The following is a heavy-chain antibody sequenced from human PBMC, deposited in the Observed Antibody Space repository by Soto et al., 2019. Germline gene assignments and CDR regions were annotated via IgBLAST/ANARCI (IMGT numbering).Heavy chain of an antibody. D-gene: IGHD4-17*01. CDR1: GYTFFTYD. V-gene: IGHV1-18*01. J-gene: IGHJ5*02. CDR3: ARHHGPTAPVNWVDP. Sequence: QVHLVQSGVEVKTPGASVKVSCQASGYTFFTYDISWVRQAPGQGLEWMGWISTYSGDTKYAQKVQGRVAMPTVTSASTAYLELRSLPSADPGVNYCARHHGPTAPVNWVDPWGQGTLVTVSS. CDR2: ISTYSGDT.